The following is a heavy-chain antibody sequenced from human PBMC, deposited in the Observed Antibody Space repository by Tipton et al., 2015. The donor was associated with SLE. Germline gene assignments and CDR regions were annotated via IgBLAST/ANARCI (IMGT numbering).Heavy chain of an antibody. V-gene: IGHV4-4*07. CDR2: IYTNGST. CDR1: GGSISSYY. D-gene: IGHD5-24*01. Sequence: TLSLTCTVSGGSISSYYWSWIRQPAGKGLEWIGCIYTNGSTNYNPSLKSRVTMSVDTSKNQFSLKLSSVTAADTAVYYCAREGDGYNKAFDIWGQGTMVTVSS. CDR3: AREGDGYNKAFDI. J-gene: IGHJ3*02.